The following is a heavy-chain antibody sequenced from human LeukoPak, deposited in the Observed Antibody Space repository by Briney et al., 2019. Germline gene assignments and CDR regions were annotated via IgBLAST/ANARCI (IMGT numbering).Heavy chain of an antibody. CDR1: GYTLTELS. D-gene: IGHD4-17*01. CDR3: ATDYGDPGNFDY. V-gene: IGHV1-24*01. CDR2: FDPEDGET. Sequence: ASVKVSCKVSGYTLTELSMHWVRQAPGKGLEWMGGFDPEDGETIYAQKFQGRVTMTEDTSTDTAYMELSSLRSEDTAVYYCATDYGDPGNFDYWGQGTLVTVSS. J-gene: IGHJ4*02.